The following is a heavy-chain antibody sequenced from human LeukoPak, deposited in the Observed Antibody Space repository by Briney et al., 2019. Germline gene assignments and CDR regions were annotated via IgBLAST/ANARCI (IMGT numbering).Heavy chain of an antibody. CDR3: ARDYLRIAAAGGNAFDI. CDR1: GGTFGSYA. Sequence: ASVKVSCKASGGTFGSYAISWVRQAPGQGLEWMGIINPSGGSTSYAQKFQGRVTMTRDTSTSTVYMELSSLRSEDTAVYYCARDYLRIAAAGGNAFDIWGQGTMVTVSS. V-gene: IGHV1-46*01. CDR2: INPSGGST. D-gene: IGHD6-13*01. J-gene: IGHJ3*02.